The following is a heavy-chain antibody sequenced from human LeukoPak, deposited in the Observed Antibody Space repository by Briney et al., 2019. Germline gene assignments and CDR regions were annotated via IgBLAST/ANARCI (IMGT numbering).Heavy chain of an antibody. Sequence: SVKVSCKASGFTFTSSAVQWVRQARGQRLEWIGWIVVGSGNTNYAQKFQERVTITRDMSTSTAYMELSSLSSEDTAVYYCAAAGTTVVTPYYWGQGPLVTVSS. D-gene: IGHD4-23*01. J-gene: IGHJ4*02. CDR1: GFTFTSSA. CDR3: AAAGTTVVTPYY. CDR2: IVVGSGNT. V-gene: IGHV1-58*01.